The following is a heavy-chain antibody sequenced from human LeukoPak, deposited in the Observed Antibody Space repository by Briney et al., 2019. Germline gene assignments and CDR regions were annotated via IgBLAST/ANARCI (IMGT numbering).Heavy chain of an antibody. CDR1: GGSISSYY. V-gene: IGHV3-21*01. CDR2: ICSSSSYI. J-gene: IGHJ4*02. CDR3: ARGGRSTYFDWSPDY. Sequence: ETLSLTCTVSGGSISSYYWSWIRQPPGKGLEWVSSICSSSSYIYYADSVKGRFTISRDNARNSLYLQMNSLRAEDTAVYYCARGGRSTYFDWSPDYWGQGTLVTVSS. D-gene: IGHD3-9*01.